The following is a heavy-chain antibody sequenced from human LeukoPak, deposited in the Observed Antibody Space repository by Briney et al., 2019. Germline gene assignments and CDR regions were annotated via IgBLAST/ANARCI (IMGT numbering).Heavy chain of an antibody. CDR2: IKDDGTDR. CDR1: GFTFSDYW. D-gene: IGHD1-14*01. CDR3: ARGGQTNGYNPY. V-gene: IGHV3-7*01. Sequence: GGSLKLSCTASGFTFSDYWMTWVRQAPGKGLQWVANIKDDGTDRNYVDSVRGRFTIPRDNAKNSLFLQMHSLRAEDTALYFCARGGQTNGYNPYWGQGTLVTVSS. J-gene: IGHJ4*02.